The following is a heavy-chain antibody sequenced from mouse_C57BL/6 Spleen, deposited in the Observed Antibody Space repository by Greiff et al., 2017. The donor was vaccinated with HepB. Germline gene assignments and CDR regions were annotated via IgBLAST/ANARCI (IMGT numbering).Heavy chain of an antibody. Sequence: EVNVVESGGGLVKPGGSLKLSCAASGFTFSSYAMSWVRQTPEKRLEWVATISDGGSYTYYPDNVKGRFTISRDNAKNNLYLQMSHLKSEDTAMYYCARDDGYTGFAYWGQGTLVTVSA. J-gene: IGHJ3*01. D-gene: IGHD2-3*01. V-gene: IGHV5-4*01. CDR1: GFTFSSYA. CDR2: ISDGGSYT. CDR3: ARDDGYTGFAY.